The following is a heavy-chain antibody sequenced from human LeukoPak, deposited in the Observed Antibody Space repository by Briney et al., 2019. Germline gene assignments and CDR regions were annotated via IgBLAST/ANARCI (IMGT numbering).Heavy chain of an antibody. D-gene: IGHD2-2*01. J-gene: IGHJ5*02. V-gene: IGHV4-34*01. Sequence: SETLSLTCAVYGGSFSGYYWGWIRQPPGKGLEWIGEINHSGSTNYNPSLKSRVTISVDTSKNQFSLKLSSVTAADTAVYYCARGLGYCSSTSCLSWFDPWGQGTLVTVSS. CDR3: ARGLGYCSSTSCLSWFDP. CDR1: GGSFSGYY. CDR2: INHSGST.